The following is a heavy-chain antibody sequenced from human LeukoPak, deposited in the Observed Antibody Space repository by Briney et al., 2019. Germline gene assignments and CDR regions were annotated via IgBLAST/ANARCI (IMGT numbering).Heavy chain of an antibody. CDR2: IYPGGSP. CDR3: ASESGTTNGGLDY. J-gene: IGHJ4*02. V-gene: IGHV3-53*01. D-gene: IGHD1-7*01. CDR1: GFTVSGSY. Sequence: GGSLRLSCAASGFTVSGSYMSWVRQTPGKGLEWVSVIYPGGSPYYADSMKGRFTLSRDNSKNTVSLQTNSLRAEDAAVYYCASESGTTNGGLDYWGQGTLVTVSS.